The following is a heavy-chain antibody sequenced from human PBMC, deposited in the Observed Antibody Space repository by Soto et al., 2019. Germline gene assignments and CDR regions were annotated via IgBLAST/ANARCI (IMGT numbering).Heavy chain of an antibody. CDR3: ARVLGYNSSWWRHTAFDI. D-gene: IGHD6-13*01. V-gene: IGHV1-18*01. J-gene: IGHJ3*02. CDR2: ISAHTGNT. CDR1: GYTFTNYG. Sequence: ASVKVSCKTSGYTFTNYGISWVRQAPGQGLEWMGWISAHTGNTNYAQKFQGRVTMTTDTSTSTAYMELRSLRSDDTAVYYCARVLGYNSSWWRHTAFDIWGQGTMFTVSS.